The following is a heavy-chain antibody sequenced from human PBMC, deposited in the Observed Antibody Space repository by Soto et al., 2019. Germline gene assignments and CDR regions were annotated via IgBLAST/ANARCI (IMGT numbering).Heavy chain of an antibody. D-gene: IGHD3-3*01. CDR3: AREENYDFWSGYPDYYYGMDV. J-gene: IGHJ6*02. CDR1: GYTFSSYY. Sequence: ASVKVSCKPSGYTFSSYYMHCVRQSPGQELEWMGIINPSGGSTSYAQKFQGRVTMTRDTSTSTVYMELSSLRSEDTAVYYCAREENYDFWSGYPDYYYGMDVWGQGTTVTVSS. V-gene: IGHV1-46*01. CDR2: INPSGGST.